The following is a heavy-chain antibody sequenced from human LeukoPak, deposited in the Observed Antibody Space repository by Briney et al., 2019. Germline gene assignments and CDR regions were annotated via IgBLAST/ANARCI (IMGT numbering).Heavy chain of an antibody. J-gene: IGHJ4*02. Sequence: SETLSLTCSVSGASITSSSFYWGWIRQPPGKGLEWIGSIYYTGSADYNPSLKSRVTISVDTSKNQFSLKLTSVTAADGAVYYCARHRYCNSSSCYAFDYWGQGTLVTVSS. CDR3: ARHRYCNSSSCYAFDY. CDR1: GASITSSSFY. D-gene: IGHD2-2*01. V-gene: IGHV4-39*01. CDR2: IYYTGSA.